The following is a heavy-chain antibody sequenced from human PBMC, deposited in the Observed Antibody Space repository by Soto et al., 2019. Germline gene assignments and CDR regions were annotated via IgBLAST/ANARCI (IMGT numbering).Heavy chain of an antibody. V-gene: IGHV1-58*02. CDR1: GFTFTSSA. J-gene: IGHJ3*02. D-gene: IGHD6-19*01. CDR2: IVVGSGNT. Sequence: GASVKVSCKASGFTFTSSAMQWVRQARGQRLEWIGWIVVGSGNTNYAQKFQERVTITRDMSTSTAYMELSSLRSEDTAVYYCAADQDLSGSSGWYPAFDIWGQGTMVTVSS. CDR3: AADQDLSGSSGWYPAFDI.